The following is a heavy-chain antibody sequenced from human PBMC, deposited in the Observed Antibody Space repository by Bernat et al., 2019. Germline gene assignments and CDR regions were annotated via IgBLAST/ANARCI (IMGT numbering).Heavy chain of an antibody. J-gene: IGHJ6*03. CDR3: ARGTATSAPYMDV. CDR2: ISSSSSYT. V-gene: IGHV3-11*05. Sequence: QVQLVESGGGLVKPGGSLRLSCAASGFTFSDYYMSWIRQAPGKGLDWVSYISSSSSYTNDADSVKCGITHSRDNAKNSLDLQRNSLRAEDGAVYYCARGTATSAPYMDVWGKGTTVTVSS. CDR1: GFTFSDYY.